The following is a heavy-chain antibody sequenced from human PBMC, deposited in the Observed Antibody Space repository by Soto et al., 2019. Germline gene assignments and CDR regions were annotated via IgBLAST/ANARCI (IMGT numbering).Heavy chain of an antibody. Sequence: GESLKISCKGPGYSFTSYWISWVRQMPGKGLEWMGRIDPSDSYTNYSPSFQGHVTISADKSISTAYLQWSSLKASDTAMYYCARHPIITSGFDPWGQGTLVTVSS. CDR2: IDPSDSYT. CDR3: ARHPIITSGFDP. V-gene: IGHV5-10-1*01. J-gene: IGHJ5*02. D-gene: IGHD3-22*01. CDR1: GYSFTSYW.